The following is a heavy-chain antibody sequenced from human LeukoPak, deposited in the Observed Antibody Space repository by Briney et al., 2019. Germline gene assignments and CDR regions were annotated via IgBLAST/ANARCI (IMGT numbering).Heavy chain of an antibody. CDR2: ISSSSSYI. CDR3: ARTGYSGYEPDAFDI. CDR1: GFTFSSYS. Sequence: GGSLRLSCAASGFTFSSYSMNWVRQAPGKGLEWVSSISSSSSYIYYADSVKGRFTISRDNAKNSLYLQMNSLRAEDTAVYYCARTGYSGYEPDAFDIWGQGTMVTVSS. V-gene: IGHV3-21*06. J-gene: IGHJ3*02. D-gene: IGHD5-12*01.